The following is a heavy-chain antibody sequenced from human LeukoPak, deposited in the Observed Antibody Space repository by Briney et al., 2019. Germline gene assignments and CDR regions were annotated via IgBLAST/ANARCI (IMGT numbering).Heavy chain of an antibody. J-gene: IGHJ3*02. CDR1: GFTFSDYN. Sequence: GGSLRLSCAASGFTFSDYNMNWVRQAPGMGLEWVSSISSSSSYIYYADSVKGRFTISRDNAKNSLYLQMNSLRAEDTAVYYCARDGGVPAAKAFDIWGQGTMVTVSS. CDR2: ISSSSSYI. CDR3: ARDGGVPAAKAFDI. D-gene: IGHD2-2*01. V-gene: IGHV3-21*01.